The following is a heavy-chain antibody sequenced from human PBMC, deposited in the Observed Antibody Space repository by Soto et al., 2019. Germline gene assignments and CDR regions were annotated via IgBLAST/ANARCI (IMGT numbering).Heavy chain of an antibody. CDR1: GGSISPYY. CDR2: IYYSGST. V-gene: IGHV4-4*07. CDR3: AREGGYFDSSGSGVYHYYGVDV. J-gene: IGHJ6*02. Sequence: SETLSLTCTVSGGSISPYYWSWIRQPAGKGLEWIGRIYYSGSTNYDPSLKSRVTMSVDTSKNQFSLKMRSVTAADTAMYYCAREGGYFDSSGSGVYHYYGVDVWGQGTTVTVSS. D-gene: IGHD3-22*01.